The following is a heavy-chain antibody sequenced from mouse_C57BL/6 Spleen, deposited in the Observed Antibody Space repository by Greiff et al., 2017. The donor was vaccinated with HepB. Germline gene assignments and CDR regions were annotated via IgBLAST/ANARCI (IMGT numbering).Heavy chain of an antibody. CDR2: IWSGGST. CDR1: GFSLTSYG. V-gene: IGHV2-2*01. J-gene: IGHJ3*01. D-gene: IGHD2-4*01. Sequence: QVQLQQSGPGLVQPSQSLSITCTVSGFSLTSYGVHWVRQSPGKGLEWLGVIWSGGSTDYNAAFIPRLSISKDNTKSQVVFKMNSRQAYDTSIDYCAGFYYDYDEGFAYWGQGTLVTVSA. CDR3: AGFYYDYDEGFAY.